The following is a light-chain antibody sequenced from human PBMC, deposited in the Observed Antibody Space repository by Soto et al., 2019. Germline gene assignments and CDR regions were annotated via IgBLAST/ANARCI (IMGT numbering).Light chain of an antibody. Sequence: DIQIDQSPSPPSASVGGRVTIPLRASQSIDNYLSWYQQIPGKAPKLLIYAASNLQRGVPSRFSGSGSGTEFTLTISNLQPDDFAVYYCQQCFSLPPTFGHGTKVDIK. CDR2: AAS. J-gene: IGKJ1*01. V-gene: IGKV1-39*01. CDR3: QQCFSLPPT. CDR1: QSIDNY.